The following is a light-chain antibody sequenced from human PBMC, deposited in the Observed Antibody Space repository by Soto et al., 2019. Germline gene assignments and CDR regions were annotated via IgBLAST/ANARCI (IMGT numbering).Light chain of an antibody. J-gene: IGKJ1*01. CDR3: KKYGSPKRK. V-gene: IGKV3-20*01. CDR2: GAS. CDR1: QSVSSSY. Sequence: EIFLTHSAVTLSLSPGERSTLSCRASQSVSSSYLAWYQQKPGQAPRLLIYGASSRATGIPDRFSGSGSGKDLTITISRMEPEDFEVYYCKKYGSPKRKFGQGTKVDIK.